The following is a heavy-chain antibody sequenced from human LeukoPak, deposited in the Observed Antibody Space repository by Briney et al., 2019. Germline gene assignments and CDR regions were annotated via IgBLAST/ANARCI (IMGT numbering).Heavy chain of an antibody. D-gene: IGHD5-24*01. Sequence: SETLSLTCTVSGGSVSAFYWSLIRHPPGKGLQWIGYVSYTGSTNHTGSTNYNPSLKSRVNISVDTSNNQFSLKLSSLTAADTAVYYCTRRCKDAYTLYCFDYWGQGTLVTVSS. J-gene: IGHJ4*02. V-gene: IGHV4-59*02. CDR2: VSYTGSTNHTGST. CDR3: TRRCKDAYTLYCFDY. CDR1: GGSVSAFY.